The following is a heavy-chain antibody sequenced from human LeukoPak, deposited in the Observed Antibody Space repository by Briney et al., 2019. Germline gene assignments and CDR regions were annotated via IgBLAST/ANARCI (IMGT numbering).Heavy chain of an antibody. CDR2: FGGSGGGT. D-gene: IGHD6-19*01. CDR1: GFTLTSYA. Sequence: GGSLRLSCAASGFTLTSYAMSWVRQAPGKGLEWVSTFGGSGGGTSYADSVKGRFTISRDNSKSTLYLQMNSLRAGDTAVYYCAKASGWDYYYDLDVWGQGTPVTVSS. J-gene: IGHJ6*02. V-gene: IGHV3-23*01. CDR3: AKASGWDYYYDLDV.